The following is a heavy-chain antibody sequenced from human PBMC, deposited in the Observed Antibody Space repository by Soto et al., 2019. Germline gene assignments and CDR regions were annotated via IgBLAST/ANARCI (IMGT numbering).Heavy chain of an antibody. Sequence: EVQLLESGGGLVQPGGSLRLSCAASGFTFSSCAMPWVRQAPGKGLEWVSSISSSGGSTYYADFVKGRFTISRDNSKNTLYLQMNSLRAEDTAVYYCAKRRNSGSASDYWGQGTLVSVTS. CDR1: GFTFSSCA. CDR2: ISSSGGST. CDR3: AKRRNSGSASDY. V-gene: IGHV3-23*01. J-gene: IGHJ4*02. D-gene: IGHD1-26*01.